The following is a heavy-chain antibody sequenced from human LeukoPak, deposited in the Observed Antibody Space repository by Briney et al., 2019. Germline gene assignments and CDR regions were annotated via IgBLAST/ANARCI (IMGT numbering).Heavy chain of an antibody. CDR2: IIPIFGTA. V-gene: IGHV1-69*13. CDR3: ARDSVS. J-gene: IGHJ5*02. CDR1: GYTFTSYY. Sequence: SVKVSCKASGYTFTSYYMHWVRQAPGQGLEWMGGIIPIFGTANYAQKFQGRVTITADESTSTAYMELSSLRSEDTAVYYCARDSVSWGQGTLVTVSS.